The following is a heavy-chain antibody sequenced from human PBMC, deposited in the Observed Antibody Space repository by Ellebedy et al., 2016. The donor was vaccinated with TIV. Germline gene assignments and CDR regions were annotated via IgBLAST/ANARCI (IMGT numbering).Heavy chain of an antibody. V-gene: IGHV3-33*01. Sequence: GESLKISCAASGFTFSSYGMHWVRQAPGKGLEWVAVIWYDGSNKYYADSVKGRFTISRDNSKNTLYLQMNSLRAEDTAVYYCARLGVIAAAGASDSWGQGTLVIVSS. CDR3: ARLGVIAAAGASDS. D-gene: IGHD6-13*01. CDR1: GFTFSSYG. CDR2: IWYDGSNK. J-gene: IGHJ4*02.